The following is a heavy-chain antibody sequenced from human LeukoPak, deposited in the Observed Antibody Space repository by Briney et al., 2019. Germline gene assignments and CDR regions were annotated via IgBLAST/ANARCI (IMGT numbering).Heavy chain of an antibody. D-gene: IGHD2-15*01. CDR2: ISSSGSTI. J-gene: IGHJ4*02. CDR1: GFTFSDYY. Sequence: GGSLRLSCAASGFTFSDYYMNWIRQAPGKGLEWVSYISSSGSTIYYADSVNGRFTISRDNAKNSLYLQMKSLGAEDTAVYYCARDLSLYCSGGSCYSLNYWGQGTLVTVSS. V-gene: IGHV3-11*04. CDR3: ARDLSLYCSGGSCYSLNY.